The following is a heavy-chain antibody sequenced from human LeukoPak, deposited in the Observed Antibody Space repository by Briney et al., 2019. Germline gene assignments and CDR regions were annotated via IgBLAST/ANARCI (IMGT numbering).Heavy chain of an antibody. D-gene: IGHD4-23*01. Sequence: GESLKISCKGSGYSFISYWIGWVRQMPGKGLEWMRVIYPDDSDTRYSPSFQGQVTISADKSISTAYLQWSSLKASDTAMYYCARRAANSPFDYWGQGALVTVSS. CDR2: IYPDDSDT. CDR1: GYSFISYW. V-gene: IGHV5-51*01. CDR3: ARRAANSPFDY. J-gene: IGHJ4*02.